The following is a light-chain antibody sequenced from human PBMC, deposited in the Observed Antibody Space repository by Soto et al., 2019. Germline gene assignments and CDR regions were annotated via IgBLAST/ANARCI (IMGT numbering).Light chain of an antibody. CDR2: DAS. V-gene: IGKV3-15*01. CDR3: QQCSWHPFTVT. Sequence: EIVMTHSPATLSVSPGERATLSCRASQSVSSNLAWYQQKPGQAPRLLIYDASTRSTGIPARFSGSGSGTEYTLTLSSLQSEDSAVYYCQQCSWHPFTVTFGGGTKVEIK. CDR1: QSVSSN. J-gene: IGKJ4*01.